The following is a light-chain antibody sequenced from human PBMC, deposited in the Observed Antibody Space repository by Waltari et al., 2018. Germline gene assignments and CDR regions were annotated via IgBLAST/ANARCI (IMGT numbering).Light chain of an antibody. J-gene: IGLJ1*01. V-gene: IGLV2-14*01. CDR2: DVG. Sequence: QSALTQPASVAGSPGQSITISCTGTSSDVGTYNYVSWYQQHPGKAPKLMIFDVGKRPSGVSNRFSGSKSGNTASLTISGLQAEDEADYYCSSYTGSSTYVFGTGTKVTVL. CDR3: SSYTGSSTYV. CDR1: SSDVGTYNY.